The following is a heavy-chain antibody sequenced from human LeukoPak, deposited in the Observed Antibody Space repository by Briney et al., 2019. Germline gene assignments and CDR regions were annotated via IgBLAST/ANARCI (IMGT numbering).Heavy chain of an antibody. D-gene: IGHD4/OR15-4a*01. CDR3: ASLAPPGWDYGYFDY. CDR2: IYYSGST. CDR1: GGSISTYY. V-gene: IGHV4-59*05. J-gene: IGHJ4*02. Sequence: SETLSLTCTVSGGSISTYYWSWIRQPPGKGLEWIGSIYYSGSTYYNLSLRSRVTISADTSKNQFSLQLSSVTAADTAVYYCASLAPPGWDYGYFDYWGQGTLVTVSS.